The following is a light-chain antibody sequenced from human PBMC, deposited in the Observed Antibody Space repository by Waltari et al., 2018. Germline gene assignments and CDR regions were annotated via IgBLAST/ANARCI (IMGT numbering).Light chain of an antibody. CDR1: QSVGRS. CDR2: DAS. V-gene: IGKV3-20*01. CDR3: QKYESLPAT. J-gene: IGKJ1*01. Sequence: IMLTQSPGTLSLSPGERATLSCRASQSVGRSLVWSQQKTGQAPRVLIYDASRRATGIPDRFSGSGFGTDFSLTISRLEPEDFAVYYCQKYESLPATFGQGTKVEIK.